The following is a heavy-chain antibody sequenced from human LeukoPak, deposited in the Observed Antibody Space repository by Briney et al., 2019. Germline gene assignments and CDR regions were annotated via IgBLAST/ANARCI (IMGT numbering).Heavy chain of an antibody. D-gene: IGHD6-19*01. CDR2: MNPNSGNT. Sequence: ASVKVSFKASGYTFTIYDINWVRQAPGQGLGWVGWMNPNSGNTGYSQKFQRRVTMTRNTSISTAYMELSSLRSEDTAVYYCARGTGIAVAGPYDYWGQGTLVTVSS. J-gene: IGHJ4*02. V-gene: IGHV1-8*01. CDR3: ARGTGIAVAGPYDY. CDR1: GYTFTIYD.